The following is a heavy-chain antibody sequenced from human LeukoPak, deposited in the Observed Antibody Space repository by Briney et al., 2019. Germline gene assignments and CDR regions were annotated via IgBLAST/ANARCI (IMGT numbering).Heavy chain of an antibody. Sequence: ASVKVSCKASGYTFTSYDINWVRQATGQGLEWMGWMNPNSGNTGYAQKFQGRVTMTRNTSISTAYMELSSLRSEDTAVYYCARGIARGHYDSSGYYYFDYWGQGTLVTVSS. J-gene: IGHJ4*02. CDR3: ARGIARGHYDSSGYYYFDY. V-gene: IGHV1-8*01. CDR1: GYTFTSYD. D-gene: IGHD3-22*01. CDR2: MNPNSGNT.